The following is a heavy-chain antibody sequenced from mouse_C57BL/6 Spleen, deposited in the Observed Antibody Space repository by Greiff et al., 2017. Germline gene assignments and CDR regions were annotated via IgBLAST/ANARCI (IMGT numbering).Heavy chain of an antibody. CDR3: ARPAKVRGWYAY. V-gene: IGHV1-26*01. Sequence: VQLQQSGPELVKPGASVKISCKASGYTFTDYYMNWVKQSHGKSLEWIGDINPNNGGTSYNQKFKGKATLTVDKSSSTAYMELRSLTSEDSAVYYCARPAKVRGWYAYWGQGTLVTGAA. CDR2: INPNNGGT. D-gene: IGHD2-14*01. J-gene: IGHJ3*01. CDR1: GYTFTDYY.